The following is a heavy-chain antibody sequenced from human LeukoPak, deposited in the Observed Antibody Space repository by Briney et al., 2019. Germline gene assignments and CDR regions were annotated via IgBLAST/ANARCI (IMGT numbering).Heavy chain of an antibody. CDR2: IIPIFGTA. D-gene: IGHD2-2*01. V-gene: IGHV1-69*13. CDR3: ARGDIVVVPAAYDAFDI. Sequence: SVTVSCTASGGTFSSYAISWVRQAPGQGLEWMGGIIPIFGTANYAQKFQGRVTITADESTSTAYMELSSLRSEDTAVYYCARGDIVVVPAAYDAFDIWGQGTMVTVSS. J-gene: IGHJ3*02. CDR1: GGTFSSYA.